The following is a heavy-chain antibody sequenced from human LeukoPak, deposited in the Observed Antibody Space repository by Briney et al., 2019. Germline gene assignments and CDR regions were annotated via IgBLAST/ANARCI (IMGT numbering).Heavy chain of an antibody. CDR1: GFTFTSSA. J-gene: IGHJ4*02. V-gene: IGHV1-58*02. D-gene: IGHD3-16*01. Sequence: TSVKVSCKASGFTFTSSAMQWVRQARGQRLEWIGWIVVGSGNTNYAQKFQERVTITRDMSTSTAYMELSSLRSEDTAVYYCAADHRAGGLFDYWGQGTLVTVSS. CDR3: AADHRAGGLFDY. CDR2: IVVGSGNT.